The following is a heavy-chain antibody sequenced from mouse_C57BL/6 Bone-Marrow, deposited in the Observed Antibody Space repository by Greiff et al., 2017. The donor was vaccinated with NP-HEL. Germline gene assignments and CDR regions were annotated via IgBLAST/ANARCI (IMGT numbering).Heavy chain of an antibody. V-gene: IGHV1-69*01. CDR3: ARSGDYYGSSYVDY. Sequence: QVQLQQPGAELVMPGASVKLSCKASGYTFTSYWMHWVKQRPGQGLEWIGEIDPSDSYTNYNQKFKGKSTLTVDKSSSTAYMQLSSLTSADSAVYYCARSGDYYGSSYVDYWGQGTTLTVSS. CDR1: GYTFTSYW. CDR2: IDPSDSYT. D-gene: IGHD1-1*01. J-gene: IGHJ2*01.